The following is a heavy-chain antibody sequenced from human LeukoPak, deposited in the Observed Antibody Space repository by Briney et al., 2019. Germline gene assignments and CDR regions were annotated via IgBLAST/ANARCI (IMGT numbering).Heavy chain of an antibody. V-gene: IGHV3-30*18. CDR3: AKDDDSSGYSILGY. D-gene: IGHD3-22*01. J-gene: IGHJ4*02. CDR2: ISSDANNK. Sequence: GRSLRLSCTASGFTFGSYAMHWVRQAPGKGLEWVAVISSDANNKNQADSVTGRFTISRDNSKNTLYLQMNSLRAEDTAVYYCAKDDDSSGYSILGYWGQGTLVTVSS. CDR1: GFTFGSYA.